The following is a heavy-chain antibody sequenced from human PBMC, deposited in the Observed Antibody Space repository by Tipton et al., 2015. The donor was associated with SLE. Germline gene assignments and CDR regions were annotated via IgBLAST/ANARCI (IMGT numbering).Heavy chain of an antibody. V-gene: IGHV4-59*01. CDR1: GGSISSYY. CDR3: ATGRTVYYYYMDV. CDR2: IYYSGST. D-gene: IGHD1-1*01. J-gene: IGHJ6*03. Sequence: TLSLTCTVSGGSISSYYWSWIRQPPGKGLEWIGYIYYSGSTNYNPSLKSRVTISVDTSKNQFSPKLSSVTAADTAVYYCATGRTVYYYYMDVWGQGTTVTVSS.